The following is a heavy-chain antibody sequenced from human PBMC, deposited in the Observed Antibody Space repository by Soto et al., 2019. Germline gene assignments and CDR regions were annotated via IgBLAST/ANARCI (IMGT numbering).Heavy chain of an antibody. V-gene: IGHV4-34*01. Sequence: TLSLTCAVYGGSFSGYYWSWIRQPPGKGLEWIGEINHSGSTNYNPSLKSRVTISVDTSKNQFSLKLSSVTAADTAVYYCARRGDGYNVFDYWGQGTLVTVSS. J-gene: IGHJ4*02. CDR1: GGSFSGYY. CDR2: INHSGST. CDR3: ARRGDGYNVFDY. D-gene: IGHD3-10*01.